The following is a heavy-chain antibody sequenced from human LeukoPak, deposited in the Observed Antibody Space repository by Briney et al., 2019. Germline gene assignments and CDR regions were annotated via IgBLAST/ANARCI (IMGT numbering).Heavy chain of an antibody. CDR2: ISYDGSNK. J-gene: IGHJ4*02. CDR3: AREIVVVVAATDY. D-gene: IGHD2-15*01. Sequence: GGSLRLSCAASGFTFSSYAMHWVRQAPGKGLEWVAVISYDGSNKYYADSVKGRFTISRDNSKSTLYLQMNSLRAEDTAVYYCAREIVVVVAATDYWGQGTLVTVSS. V-gene: IGHV3-30*04. CDR1: GFTFSSYA.